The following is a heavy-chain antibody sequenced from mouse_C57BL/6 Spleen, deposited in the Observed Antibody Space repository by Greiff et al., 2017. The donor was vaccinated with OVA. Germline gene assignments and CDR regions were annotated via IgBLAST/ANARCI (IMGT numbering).Heavy chain of an antibody. J-gene: IGHJ2*01. Sequence: VQLQQPGAELVRPGSSVKLSCKASGYTFTSYWMDWVKQRPGQGLEWIGNIYPSDSETHYNQKFKDKATLTVDKSSSTAYMQLSSLTSEDSAVYDWARQGGNYLDYWGQGTTLTVAS. V-gene: IGHV1-61*01. D-gene: IGHD2-14*01. CDR2: IYPSDSET. CDR3: ARQGGNYLDY. CDR1: GYTFTSYW.